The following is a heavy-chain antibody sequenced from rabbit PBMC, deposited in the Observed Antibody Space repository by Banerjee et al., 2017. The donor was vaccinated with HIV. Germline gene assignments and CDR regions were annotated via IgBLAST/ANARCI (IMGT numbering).Heavy chain of an antibody. CDR1: GFSFTNKYV. J-gene: IGHJ6*01. V-gene: IGHV1S45*01. Sequence: QEQLEESGGDLVKPEGSLTLTCTASGFSFTNKYVMCWVRQAPGKGLEWIACIYGGSGGTTYYATWVNGRFTISKTSSTTVTLQMTSLTAADTATYFCARGQNGGVSGDGADLWGPGTLVTVS. CDR3: ARGQNGGVSGDGADL. CDR2: IYGGSGGTT. D-gene: IGHD1-1*01.